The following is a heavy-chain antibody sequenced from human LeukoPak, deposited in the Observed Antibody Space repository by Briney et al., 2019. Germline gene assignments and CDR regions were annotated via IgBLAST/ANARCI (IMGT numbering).Heavy chain of an antibody. Sequence: PGGSLRLSCAASGFTFSTSWMHWVRQAPGKGLEWVAVISYDGINKHYSDSVKGRFTISRDNSKNTLYLQMNSLRAEDTAVYYCARDRECTNGVCYYYNWFDPWGQGTLVTVSS. CDR1: GFTFSTSW. J-gene: IGHJ5*02. CDR2: ISYDGINK. V-gene: IGHV3-30*03. D-gene: IGHD2-8*01. CDR3: ARDRECTNGVCYYYNWFDP.